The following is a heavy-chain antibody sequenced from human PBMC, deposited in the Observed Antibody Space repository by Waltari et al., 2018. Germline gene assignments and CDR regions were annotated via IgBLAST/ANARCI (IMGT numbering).Heavy chain of an antibody. Sequence: QVHLQQWGAGLLRPSETLPLLCAVYGASLRGFYWGGVSQPPGKGVEWIGEINHSPNSNYNPSLRSRVHMSIDTSQNQFSLQLTSVTAADTGVYYCVRLEDCTGPGGNCYSGAPFAVDVWGQGTTVTVPS. D-gene: IGHD2-8*02. V-gene: IGHV4-34*01. J-gene: IGHJ6*02. CDR3: VRLEDCTGPGGNCYSGAPFAVDV. CDR1: GASLRGFY. CDR2: INHSPNS.